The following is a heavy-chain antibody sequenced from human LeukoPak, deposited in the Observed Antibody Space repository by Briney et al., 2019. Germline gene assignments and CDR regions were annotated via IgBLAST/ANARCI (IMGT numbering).Heavy chain of an antibody. CDR3: TTETEWFGELFFDY. Sequence: GGSLRLSCAASGFTFSNAWMSWVRRAPGKGLEWVGRIKSKTDGGTTDYAAPVKGRFTISRDDSKNTLYLQMNSLKTEDTAVYYCTTETEWFGELFFDYWGQGTLVTVSS. V-gene: IGHV3-15*01. D-gene: IGHD3-10*01. J-gene: IGHJ4*02. CDR1: GFTFSNAW. CDR2: IKSKTDGGTT.